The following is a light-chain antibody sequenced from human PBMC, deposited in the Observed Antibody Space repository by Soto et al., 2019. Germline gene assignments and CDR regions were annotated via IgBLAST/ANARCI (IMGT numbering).Light chain of an antibody. CDR1: SSDVGGYNF. Sequence: QSVLTQPAAVSGSPGQSISISCTGTSSDVGGYNFVSLVQHHPGKGPKVMIYEVSNRPSGVSNRFSGSKSGNTASLTISGVQDEHEADYYCTSYTSSSIFYGFGTGT. V-gene: IGLV2-14*01. J-gene: IGLJ1*01. CDR3: TSYTSSSIFYG. CDR2: EVS.